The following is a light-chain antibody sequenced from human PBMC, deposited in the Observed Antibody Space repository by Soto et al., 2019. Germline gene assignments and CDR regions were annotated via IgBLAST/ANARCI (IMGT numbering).Light chain of an antibody. Sequence: EIVLTQSPGTLSLSPGDRATLSCRASQSLSSRYLAWYRQKPGQAPRLLIYGASNRATGIPDRFSGSGSGTDFTLTISGLEPDDFAVYYCQQYSSSPPTFGGGTKVEIK. CDR1: QSLSSRY. CDR3: QQYSSSPPT. V-gene: IGKV3-20*01. CDR2: GAS. J-gene: IGKJ4*01.